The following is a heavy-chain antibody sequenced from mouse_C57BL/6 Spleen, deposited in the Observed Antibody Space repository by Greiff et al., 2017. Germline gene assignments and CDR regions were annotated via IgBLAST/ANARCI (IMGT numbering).Heavy chain of an antibody. J-gene: IGHJ4*01. CDR1: GFTFTDYY. CDR2: IRNKANGYTT. V-gene: IGHV7-3*01. Sequence: EVQLVESGGGLVQPGGSLSLSCAASGFTFTDYYMSWVRQPPGKALEWMGFIRNKANGYTTEYSASVKGRFTISRDNSQSILYLQMDALRAEDSATYYCARYKGGDYYAMGCWGQGASVTV. CDR3: ARYKGGDYYAMGC. D-gene: IGHD2-13*01.